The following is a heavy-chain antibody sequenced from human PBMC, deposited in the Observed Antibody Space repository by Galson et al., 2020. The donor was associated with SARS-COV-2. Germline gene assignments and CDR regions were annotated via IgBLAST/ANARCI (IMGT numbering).Heavy chain of an antibody. CDR3: ARIHDVLRYFDWLPPHFDY. V-gene: IGHV1-18*01. D-gene: IGHD3-9*01. Sequence: PGQGLEWMGWISAYNGNTNYAQKLQGRVTMTTDTSTSTAYMELRSLRSDDTAVYYCARIHDVLRYFDWLPPHFDYWGQGTLVTVSS. J-gene: IGHJ4*02. CDR2: ISAYNGNT.